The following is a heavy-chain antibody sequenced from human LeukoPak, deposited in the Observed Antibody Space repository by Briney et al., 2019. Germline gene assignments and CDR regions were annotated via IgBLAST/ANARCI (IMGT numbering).Heavy chain of an antibody. CDR2: VHCSGGT. Sequence: SETLSLTCSVSGGSISSCGYYWGWIRQSPGRGLEWIGSVHCSGGTYYSPSLKSRVTISVDTSKKHLYVKLGSVTAADTAVYYCARHSDRAPAGTLHAFDIWGQGTMVTVSS. D-gene: IGHD6-13*01. V-gene: IGHV4-39*01. CDR1: GGSISSCGYY. CDR3: ARHSDRAPAGTLHAFDI. J-gene: IGHJ3*02.